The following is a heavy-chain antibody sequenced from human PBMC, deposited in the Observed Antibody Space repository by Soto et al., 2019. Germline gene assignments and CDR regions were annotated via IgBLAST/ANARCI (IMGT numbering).Heavy chain of an antibody. V-gene: IGHV3-30*18. CDR1: GFTFSSYG. Sequence: ESGGGVVQPGRSLRLSCAASGFTFSSYGMHWVRQAPGKGLEWVAVISYDGSNKYYADSVKGRFTISRDNSKNTLYLQMNSLRAEDTAVYYCAKDRVAATGDLDYWGQGTLVTVSS. CDR2: ISYDGSNK. CDR3: AKDRVAATGDLDY. D-gene: IGHD2-15*01. J-gene: IGHJ4*02.